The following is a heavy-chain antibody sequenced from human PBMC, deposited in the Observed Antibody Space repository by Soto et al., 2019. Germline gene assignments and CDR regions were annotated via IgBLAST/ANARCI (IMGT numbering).Heavy chain of an antibody. CDR3: ARGLYSGYDCPPVHFDY. V-gene: IGHV1-69*06. CDR1: GGTFSSYA. D-gene: IGHD5-12*01. J-gene: IGHJ4*02. CDR2: IIPIFGTA. Sequence: QVQLVQSGAEVKKPGSSVKVSCKASGGTFSSYAISWVRQAPGQGLEWMGGIIPIFGTANYAQKFQGRVTITADKSTSTAYMELRSLRSEDTAVYYCARGLYSGYDCPPVHFDYWGQGTLVTVSS.